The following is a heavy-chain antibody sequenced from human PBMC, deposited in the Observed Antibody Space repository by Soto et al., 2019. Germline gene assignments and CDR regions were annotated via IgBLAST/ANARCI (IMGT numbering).Heavy chain of an antibody. Sequence: QVQLVESGGGVVQPGRSLRLSCAASGFTFSSYGMHWVRQAPGKGLEWVAVISYDGSNKYYADSVKGRFTISRDNSKNTLYLQMNSLRAEDTAVYYCAKGGPIAVAGAIFDYWGQGTLVTVSS. D-gene: IGHD6-19*01. CDR3: AKGGPIAVAGAIFDY. CDR1: GFTFSSYG. V-gene: IGHV3-30*18. CDR2: ISYDGSNK. J-gene: IGHJ4*02.